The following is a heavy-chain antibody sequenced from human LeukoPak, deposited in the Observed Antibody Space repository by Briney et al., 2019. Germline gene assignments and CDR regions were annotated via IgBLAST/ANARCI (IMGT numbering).Heavy chain of an antibody. V-gene: IGHV3-30*18. D-gene: IGHD1-26*01. CDR3: AKDLKWGLLLGLHFDY. CDR2: ISYGGDNK. CDR1: GFAFSSYG. Sequence: GGSLRLSCAASGFAFSSYGMHWVRQAPGKGLEWVAVISYGGDNKYYADSVKGRFTISRDNSKNTLYLQMNSLRAEDTAVYYCAKDLKWGLLLGLHFDYWGQGTLVTVSS. J-gene: IGHJ4*02.